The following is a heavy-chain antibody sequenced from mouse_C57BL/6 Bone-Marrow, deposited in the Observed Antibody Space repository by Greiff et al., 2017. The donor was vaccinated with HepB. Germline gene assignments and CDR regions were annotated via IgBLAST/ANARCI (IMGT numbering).Heavy chain of an antibody. D-gene: IGHD3-2*02. V-gene: IGHV3-6*01. J-gene: IGHJ2*01. Sequence: VQLKESGPGLVKPSQSLSLTCSVTGYSITSGYYWNWIRQFPGNKLEWMGYISYDGSNNYNPSLKNRISITRDTSKNQFFLKLNSVTTEDTATYYCARGEGQLRPYYFDYWGQGTTLTVSS. CDR2: ISYDGSN. CDR1: GYSITSGYY. CDR3: ARGEGQLRPYYFDY.